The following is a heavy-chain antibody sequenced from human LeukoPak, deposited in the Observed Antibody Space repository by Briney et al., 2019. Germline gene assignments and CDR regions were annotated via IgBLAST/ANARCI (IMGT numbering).Heavy chain of an antibody. CDR3: ARNDYGDYAFFDY. CDR1: GVSISSGGYY. Sequence: SETLSLTCTVSGVSISSGGYYWSWIRQHPGKGLEWIGYIYYSGSTYYNPSLKSRVTISVDTSKNQFSLKLSSVTAADTAVYYCARNDYGDYAFFDYWGQGTLVTVSS. J-gene: IGHJ4*02. CDR2: IYYSGST. D-gene: IGHD4-17*01. V-gene: IGHV4-31*03.